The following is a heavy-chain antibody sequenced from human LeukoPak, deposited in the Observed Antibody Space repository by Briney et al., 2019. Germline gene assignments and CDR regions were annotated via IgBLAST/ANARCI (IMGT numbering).Heavy chain of an antibody. V-gene: IGHV3-23*01. J-gene: IGHJ4*02. CDR2: ISGSGGNT. CDR3: AKDRFSRLDY. Sequence: GGSLRLSCAASGFTFSSYAMSWVRQAPGKGVEWVSAISGSGGNTYYAGSVKGRFTISRDNSKNTLYLQMNSLRAEDTAVYYCAKDRFSRLDYWGQGTLVTVSS. CDR1: GFTFSSYA.